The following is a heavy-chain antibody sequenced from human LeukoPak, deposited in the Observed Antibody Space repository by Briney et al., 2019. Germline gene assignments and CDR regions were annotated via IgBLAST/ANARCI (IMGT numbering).Heavy chain of an antibody. CDR2: IFYSGST. J-gene: IGHJ3*02. CDR3: ARRDEYYDRSGYTFDT. Sequence: SETMSLTCTVSGGSLTSSTYYWGWIRQPPGKGLEWIASIFYSGSTYYNPSLKSRVTILVDRSKKEFSMKLSSVTAADTAVYYCARRDEYYDRSGYTFDTWGQGTMVTVSS. V-gene: IGHV4-39*01. CDR1: GGSLTSSTYY. D-gene: IGHD3-22*01.